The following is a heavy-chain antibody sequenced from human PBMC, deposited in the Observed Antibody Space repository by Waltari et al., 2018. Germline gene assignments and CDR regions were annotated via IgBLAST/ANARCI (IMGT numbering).Heavy chain of an antibody. CDR1: GGSVSSGSYS. CDR3: ARDQNYYGMDV. V-gene: IGHV4-61*01. CDR2: IYYSGST. J-gene: IGHJ6*02. Sequence: QVQLQESGPGLVKPSETLSLPCTVSGGSVSSGSYSWSWIRQPPGKGLEWIGYIYYSGSTNYNPSLKSRVTISVDTSKNQFSLKLSSVTAADTAVYYCARDQNYYGMDVWGQGTTVTVSS.